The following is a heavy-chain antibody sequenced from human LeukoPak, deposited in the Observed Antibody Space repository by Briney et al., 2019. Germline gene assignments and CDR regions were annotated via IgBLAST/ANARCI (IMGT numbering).Heavy chain of an antibody. J-gene: IGHJ4*02. V-gene: IGHV1-8*02. Sequence: ASVKVSCKASGYTFTGYYMRWVRQATGQGLEWMGWMNPNSGNTGYAQKFQGRVTMTRNTSISTAYMELSSLRSEDTAVYYCARAGGYCGRISCPYYFDYWGQGSLVAVSS. CDR3: ARAGGYCGRISCPYYFDY. CDR1: GYTFTGYY. CDR2: MNPNSGNT. D-gene: IGHD2-15*01.